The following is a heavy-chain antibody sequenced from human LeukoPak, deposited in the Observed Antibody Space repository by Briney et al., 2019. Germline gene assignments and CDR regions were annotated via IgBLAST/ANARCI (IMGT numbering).Heavy chain of an antibody. CDR3: ARRDEAFDY. CDR2: IDPSDSYT. J-gene: IGHJ4*02. V-gene: IGHV5-10-1*01. CDR1: GYSFTSYW. Sequence: GESLKISCKGSGYSFTSYWIGWVRQMPGKGLEWMGRIDPSDSYTYYSPSFQGHVTISADKSTTTAYLQWSSLKASDTAMYYCARRDEAFDYWGQGTLVTVSS.